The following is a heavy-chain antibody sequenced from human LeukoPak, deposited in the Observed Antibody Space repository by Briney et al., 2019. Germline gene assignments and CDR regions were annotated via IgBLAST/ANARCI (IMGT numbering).Heavy chain of an antibody. D-gene: IGHD5-24*01. Sequence: GASVKDSCKASGYTLTRYYMHWVRQAPGQGLEWMGIINPSGGSTSYAQKFQGRVTMIRDTSTSTVYMELSSLRSEDTAVYYCARALMATISYHYGMDVWGQGTTVTVSS. J-gene: IGHJ6*02. CDR3: ARALMATISYHYGMDV. CDR1: GYTLTRYY. CDR2: INPSGGST. V-gene: IGHV1-46*01.